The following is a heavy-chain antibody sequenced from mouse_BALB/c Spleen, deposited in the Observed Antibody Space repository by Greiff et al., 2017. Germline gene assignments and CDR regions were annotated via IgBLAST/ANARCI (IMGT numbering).Heavy chain of an antibody. CDR1: GFTFSSYA. Sequence: EVMLVESGGGLVKPGGCLKLSCAASGFTFSSYAMSWVRQTPEKRLEWVASISSGGSTYYPDSVKGRYTISRDNARNILYLQMSSLRSEDTAMYYCARETARALSYAMDYWGQGTSVTVSS. CDR3: ARETARALSYAMDY. J-gene: IGHJ4*01. V-gene: IGHV5-6-5*01. CDR2: ISSGGST. D-gene: IGHD3-2*01.